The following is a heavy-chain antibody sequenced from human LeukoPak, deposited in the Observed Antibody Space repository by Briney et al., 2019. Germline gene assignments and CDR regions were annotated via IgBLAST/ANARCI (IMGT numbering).Heavy chain of an antibody. J-gene: IGHJ4*02. CDR2: IWYDGSNK. D-gene: IGHD1-26*01. V-gene: IGHV3-33*01. Sequence: GGYLRLSCAASGFTFSSYGMHWVRQAPGKGLEWVAVIWYDGSNKYYADSVKGRFTISRDNSKNTLYLQMNSMRAADTDVYYCARDRGSYWDGGNDYWGQGTLVTVSP. CDR1: GFTFSSYG. CDR3: ARDRGSYWDGGNDY.